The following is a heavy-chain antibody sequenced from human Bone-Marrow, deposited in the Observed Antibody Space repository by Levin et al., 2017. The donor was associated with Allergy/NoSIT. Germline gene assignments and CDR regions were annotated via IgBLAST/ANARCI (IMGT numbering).Heavy chain of an antibody. V-gene: IGHV4-34*01. CDR3: ARGRGKAARELDY. CDR2: INHSGST. CDR1: GGSFSGYY. Sequence: SETLSLTCAVYGGSFSGYYWSWIRQPPGKGLEWIGEINHSGSTNYNPSLKSRVTISVDTSKNQFSLKLSSVTAADTAVYYCARGRGKAARELDYWGQGTLVTVSS. D-gene: IGHD6-6*01. J-gene: IGHJ4*02.